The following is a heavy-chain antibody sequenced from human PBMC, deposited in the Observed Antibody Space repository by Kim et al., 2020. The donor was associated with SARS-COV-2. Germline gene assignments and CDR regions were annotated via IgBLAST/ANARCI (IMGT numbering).Heavy chain of an antibody. V-gene: IGHV4-59*08. J-gene: IGHJ4*02. CDR1: GGSISSYY. CDR2: IYYSGST. CDR3: ASTSASRSPLDY. Sequence: SETLSLTCTVSGGSISSYYWSWIRQPPGKGLEWIGYIYYSGSTNYNPSLKSRVTISVDTSKNQFSLKLSSVTAADTAVYYCASTSASRSPLDYWSQGTLVTVSS.